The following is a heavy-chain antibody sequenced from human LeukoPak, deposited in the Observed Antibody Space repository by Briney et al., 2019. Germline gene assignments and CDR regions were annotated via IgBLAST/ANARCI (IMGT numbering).Heavy chain of an antibody. J-gene: IGHJ5*02. CDR2: IYYSGST. CDR1: GGSISSSSYY. V-gene: IGHV4-39*01. Sequence: PSETLSLTCTVSGGSISSSSYYWGWIRQPPGKGLEWIGSIYYSGSTYYNPSLKSRVNISVDTSKNQFSLKLSSVTAADTAVYYCARHYYGSGNPYWFDPWGQGTLVTVSS. CDR3: ARHYYGSGNPYWFDP. D-gene: IGHD3-10*01.